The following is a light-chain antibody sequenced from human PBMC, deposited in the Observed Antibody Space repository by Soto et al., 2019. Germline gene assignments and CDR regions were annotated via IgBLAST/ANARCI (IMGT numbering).Light chain of an antibody. CDR2: QDS. J-gene: IGLJ2*01. V-gene: IGLV3-1*01. CDR3: QAWDSSKDVV. CDR1: KLGDKY. Sequence: SYELTQTPSVSVSPGQTASITCSGDKLGDKYVCWYQQKPGQSPVLLIYQDSKRPSGIPERFSGSNSGNTATLTISGTQAMDEADYYCQAWDSSKDVVFGGGTKLTVL.